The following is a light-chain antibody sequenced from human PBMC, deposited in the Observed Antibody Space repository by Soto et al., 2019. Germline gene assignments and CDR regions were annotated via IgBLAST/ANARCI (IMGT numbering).Light chain of an antibody. V-gene: IGKV1-5*01. CDR2: DAS. CDR3: QQYHSNSIT. J-gene: IGKJ5*01. Sequence: DIQLTQSPSSLSASVGDRVTITCRASQSINRWLAWYQQKPGKAPTLLISDASTLGSGVPARFSGTGSGTEFTLTISSLQPDDFATYYCQQYHSNSITFGQGSRLEIK. CDR1: QSINRW.